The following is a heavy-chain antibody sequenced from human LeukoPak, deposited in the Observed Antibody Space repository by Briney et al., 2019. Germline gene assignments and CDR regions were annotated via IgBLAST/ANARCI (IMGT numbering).Heavy chain of an antibody. V-gene: IGHV3-23*01. Sequence: VQPGGSLRLSCAASGFPFSTYAMTWVRQAPGKGLEWVSSIGGSGGTTYYADSVKGRFTISRDNSRNAVYLQMYSLRAEDTAVYYCAKPYLTGPANYWGQGTLVTVSS. D-gene: IGHD7-27*01. CDR1: GFPFSTYA. CDR2: IGGSGGTT. CDR3: AKPYLTGPANY. J-gene: IGHJ4*02.